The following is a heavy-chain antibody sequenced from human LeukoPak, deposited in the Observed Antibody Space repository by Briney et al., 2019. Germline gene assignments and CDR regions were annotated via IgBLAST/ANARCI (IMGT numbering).Heavy chain of an antibody. D-gene: IGHD2-15*01. Sequence: GGSLRLSCAASGFTFSTYAVNWVRQAPGKGLEWVSAITGSGGATYYADSVKGRFTISRDNSKNTLYLQMNSLRAEDTAVYYCARDLRWRCSGGSCYYFDYWGQGTLVTVSS. CDR2: ITGSGGAT. CDR3: ARDLRWRCSGGSCYYFDY. CDR1: GFTFSTYA. V-gene: IGHV3-23*01. J-gene: IGHJ4*02.